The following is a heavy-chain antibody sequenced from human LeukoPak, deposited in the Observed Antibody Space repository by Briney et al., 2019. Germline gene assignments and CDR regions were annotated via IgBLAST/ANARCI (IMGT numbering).Heavy chain of an antibody. D-gene: IGHD3-9*01. V-gene: IGHV3-30*04. CDR3: ASHLLRYFDWLPGGDAFDI. CDR2: ISYDGSNK. J-gene: IGHJ3*02. Sequence: GGSLRLSCAASGFTFSSYAMHWVRQAPGKGLEWVAVISYDGSNKYYADSVKGRFTISRDNSKNTLYLQMNSLRAEDTAVYYCASHLLRYFDWLPGGDAFDIWGQGTMVTVSS. CDR1: GFTFSSYA.